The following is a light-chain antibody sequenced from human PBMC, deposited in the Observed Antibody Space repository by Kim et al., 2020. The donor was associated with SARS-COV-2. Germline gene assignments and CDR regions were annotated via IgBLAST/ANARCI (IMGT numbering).Light chain of an antibody. CDR1: SSNSGSDT. CDR3: AAWDDGVWL. CDR2: HHN. V-gene: IGLV1-44*01. Sequence: PGHMVTISCSGSSSNSGSDTVNWYQHLPRTAPKLLIYHHNQRPSGVPDRFSGSKSGTSASLAISGLQSEDEADYYCAAWDDGVWLFSGGTQLTVL. J-gene: IGLJ3*02.